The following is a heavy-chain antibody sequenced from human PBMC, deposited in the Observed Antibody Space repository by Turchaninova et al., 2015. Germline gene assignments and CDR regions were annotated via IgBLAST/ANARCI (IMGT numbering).Heavy chain of an antibody. Sequence: QAPLVQSGTEVTQPRPPATVCCNASGHLFPSNDFSWVQQAPGQGLGWRGLISAKGVTNPAKKLQGRFTMTTDTSTNTAYMDLRSLRSDDTAVYYCATDRAGRGYFDYWGQGTLVTVSS. CDR2: ISAKGVT. CDR1: GHLFPSND. CDR3: ATDRAGRGYFDY. J-gene: IGHJ4*02. V-gene: IGHV1-18*01. D-gene: IGHD3-10*01.